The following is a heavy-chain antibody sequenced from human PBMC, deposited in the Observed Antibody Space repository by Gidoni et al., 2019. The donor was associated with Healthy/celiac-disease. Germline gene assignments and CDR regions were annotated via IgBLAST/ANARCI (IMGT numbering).Heavy chain of an antibody. CDR1: GYTFTSYA. D-gene: IGHD3-22*01. V-gene: IGHV1-3*01. J-gene: IGHJ4*02. CDR3: ARSITMIVVAAFGY. Sequence: QVQLVQSGAEVKKPGASVKVSCKASGYTFTSYAMHWVRQAPGQRLEWMGWINAGNGNTKYSQKFQGRVTITRDTSASTAYMELSSLRSEDTAVYYCARSITMIVVAAFGYWGQGTLVTVSS. CDR2: INAGNGNT.